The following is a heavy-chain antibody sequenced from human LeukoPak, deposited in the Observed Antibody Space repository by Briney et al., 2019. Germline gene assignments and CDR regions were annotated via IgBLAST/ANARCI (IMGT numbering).Heavy chain of an antibody. J-gene: IGHJ3*02. Sequence: GGSLRLSCTVSGFTVSSNSMSWVRQAPGKGLEWVSFIYSDNTHYSDSVKGRFTISRDNAKNSLYLQMNSPRVEDTAIYYCVSNLASSFHIWGQGKMAIVSS. V-gene: IGHV3-53*01. D-gene: IGHD3-10*01. CDR3: VSNLASSFHI. CDR1: GFTVSSNS. CDR2: IYSDNT.